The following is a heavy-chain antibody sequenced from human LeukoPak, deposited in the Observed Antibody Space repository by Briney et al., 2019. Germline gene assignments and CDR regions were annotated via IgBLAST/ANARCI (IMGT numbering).Heavy chain of an antibody. D-gene: IGHD3-10*01. CDR3: ARDVNFYVSGNHHDY. CDR1: GYTFTGYY. J-gene: IGHJ4*02. V-gene: IGHV1-2*02. Sequence: GASVKVSCKASGYTFTGYYIHWVRQAPGQGLEWMGWINPNSGGTSYAQKFQGRVTMTRDTSINTAYMDLSSLRSDDTAVYYCARDVNFYVSGNHHDYWGQGTLVTVSS. CDR2: INPNSGGT.